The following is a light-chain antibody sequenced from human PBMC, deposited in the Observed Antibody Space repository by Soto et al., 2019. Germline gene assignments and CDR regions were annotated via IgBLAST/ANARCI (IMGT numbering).Light chain of an antibody. V-gene: IGKV1-5*03. CDR1: QRITNW. J-gene: IGKJ2*01. Sequence: DIQMTQSPSTLSASIGDRVTITCRASQRITNWLVWYQQKPGKAPKLLIYKASSLESGVSSRFSGSGSGTEFTLTISRLQPDDVATYYCQQYNSYPYTFGQGTQLAIQ. CDR3: QQYNSYPYT. CDR2: KAS.